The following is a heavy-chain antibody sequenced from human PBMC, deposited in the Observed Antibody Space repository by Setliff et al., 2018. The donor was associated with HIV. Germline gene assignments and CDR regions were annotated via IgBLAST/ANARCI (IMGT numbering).Heavy chain of an antibody. V-gene: IGHV4-39*01. D-gene: IGHD2-8*02. CDR3: ARRGMWSYETGGNPTATFDY. Sequence: SETLSLTCNVSGGSFIGSSFQSTWIRQAPGKGLEWVASIYFSGTPYYNPSLKNRVTISVDTSKNQFSLKLSSVTAADTAVYYCARRGMWSYETGGNPTATFDYWGQGVLVTVSS. CDR1: GGSFIGSSFQ. J-gene: IGHJ4*02. CDR2: IYFSGTP.